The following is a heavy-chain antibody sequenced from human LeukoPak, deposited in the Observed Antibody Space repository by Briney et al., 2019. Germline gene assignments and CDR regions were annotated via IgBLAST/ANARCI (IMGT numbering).Heavy chain of an antibody. J-gene: IGHJ5*02. CDR1: GGSIRSSTYY. CDR3: ARRFSGDYGFPIHNCFDP. CDR2: IYYSGST. D-gene: IGHD4/OR15-4a*01. Sequence: SETLSLTCTVSGGSIRSSTYYWAWIRQPPGKGLEWIGNIYYSGSTYYNPSLKSRVTISVDTSKNQFSLKLSSVTAADTAVYYCARRFSGDYGFPIHNCFDPWGQGTLSPSPQ. V-gene: IGHV4-39*01.